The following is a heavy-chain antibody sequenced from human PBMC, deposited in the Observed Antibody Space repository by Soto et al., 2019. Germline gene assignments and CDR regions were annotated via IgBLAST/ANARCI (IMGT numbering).Heavy chain of an antibody. CDR2: IYYSGST. V-gene: IGHV4-59*01. D-gene: IGHD4-4*01. Sequence: QVQLQESGPGLVKPSETLSLTCSVSGGSISSFYWSWIRQPPGKGLEWIGYIYYSGSTNYNPSLKSRVTISVDTPKNQFSLKLSSVTAADTAVYYCARAGVNDYNLNYYGMDVWGQGTTVTVSS. J-gene: IGHJ6*02. CDR3: ARAGVNDYNLNYYGMDV. CDR1: GGSISSFY.